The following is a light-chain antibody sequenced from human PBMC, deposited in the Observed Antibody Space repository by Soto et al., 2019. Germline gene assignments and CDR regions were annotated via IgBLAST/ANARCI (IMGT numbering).Light chain of an antibody. CDR1: QDISKF. Sequence: DIQMTQSPSSLSASIGDRVSFTCQASQDISKFLNWYQHKPGQAPSLLIYDASKSQFGVPSRFSGSGSGTDFNFTISSLQTEENATYYCQQYENRPYTFGPGTKV. J-gene: IGKJ3*01. CDR2: DAS. CDR3: QQYENRPYT. V-gene: IGKV1-33*01.